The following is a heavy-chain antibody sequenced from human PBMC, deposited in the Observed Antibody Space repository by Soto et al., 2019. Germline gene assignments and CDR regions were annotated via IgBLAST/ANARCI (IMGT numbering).Heavy chain of an antibody. V-gene: IGHV5-10-1*01. D-gene: IGHD2-15*01. CDR1: GYSFTSYW. CDR2: IDPSDSYT. CDR3: ARLGTPVLGMDV. J-gene: IGHJ6*02. Sequence: DSLTISCKGSGYSFTSYWISWVRQMPGKGLEWMGRIDPSDSYTNYSPSFQGHVTISADKSISTAYLQWSSLKASDTAMYYCARLGTPVLGMDVWGQGTTVTVSS.